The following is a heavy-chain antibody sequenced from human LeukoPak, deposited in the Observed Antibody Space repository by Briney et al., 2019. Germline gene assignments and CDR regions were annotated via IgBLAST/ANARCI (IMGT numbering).Heavy chain of an antibody. V-gene: IGHV4-4*07. CDR2: IYTSGST. J-gene: IGHJ5*02. Sequence: SETLSLTCTVSGGSISSYYWSWIRQPAGKGLEWIGRIYTSGSTNYNPSLKSRVTMSVDTSKNQFSLKLSSVTAADTAVYYCARDRSSSSTNWFDPWGQRTLVTVSS. CDR1: GGSISSYY. CDR3: ARDRSSSSTNWFDP. D-gene: IGHD6-6*01.